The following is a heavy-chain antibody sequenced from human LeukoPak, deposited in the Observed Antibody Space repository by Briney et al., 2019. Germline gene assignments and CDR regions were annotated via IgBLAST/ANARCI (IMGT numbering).Heavy chain of an antibody. CDR2: ISAYNGNT. CDR3: ARDIGGYDSDSFDY. J-gene: IGHJ4*02. CDR1: GYTFTDFG. D-gene: IGHD5-12*01. V-gene: IGHV1-18*01. Sequence: GAPVKVSCKASGYTFTDFGIIWVRQAPGQGLEWMAWISAYNGNTNYVQKFRDRVTMTTDTSTSTAYMELRSLRSDDTAVYYCARDIGGYDSDSFDYWGQGTLVTVSS.